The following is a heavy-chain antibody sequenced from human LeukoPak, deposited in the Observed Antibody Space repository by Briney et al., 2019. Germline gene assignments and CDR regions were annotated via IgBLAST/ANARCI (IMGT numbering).Heavy chain of an antibody. CDR3: ARVDYDSSGYYPFIGY. CDR2: ISSSSSYI. V-gene: IGHV3-21*01. Sequence: PGGSLRLSCAASGFTFSSYSMNWFRQAPGKGLEWVSSISSSSSYIYYADSVKGRFTISRDNAKNSLYLQMNSLRAEDTAVYYCARVDYDSSGYYPFIGYWGQGTLVTVSS. CDR1: GFTFSSYS. J-gene: IGHJ4*02. D-gene: IGHD3-22*01.